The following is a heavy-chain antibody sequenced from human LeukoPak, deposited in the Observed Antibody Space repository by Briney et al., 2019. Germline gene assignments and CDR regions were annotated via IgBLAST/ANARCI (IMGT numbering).Heavy chain of an antibody. D-gene: IGHD6-19*01. V-gene: IGHV1-3*01. CDR1: GYTFTSYY. CDR3: ARVPFQWPIDY. J-gene: IGHJ4*02. CDR2: INAGNGNT. Sequence: WASVKVSCKASGYTFTSYYMHWVRQAPGQGLEWMGWINAGNGNTKYSQKFQGRVTITRDTSASTAYMELSSLRSEDTAVYYCARVPFQWPIDYWGQGTLVTVSS.